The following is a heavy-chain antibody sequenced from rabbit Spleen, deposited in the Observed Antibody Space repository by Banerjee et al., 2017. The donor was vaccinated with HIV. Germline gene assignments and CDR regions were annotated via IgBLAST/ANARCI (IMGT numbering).Heavy chain of an antibody. V-gene: IGHV1S45*01. J-gene: IGHJ4*01. CDR3: ARDLVGVIGWNFNL. Sequence: QGQLVESGGGLVQPEGSLTLTCTASGFSFGDRDVMCWVRQAPGKGLEWIACINVATGKPVYATWAKGRFTISRTSSTTVTLRMTSLTAADTATYFCARDLVGVIGWNFNLWGPGTLVTVS. D-gene: IGHD1-1*01. CDR1: GFSFGDRDV. CDR2: INVATGKP.